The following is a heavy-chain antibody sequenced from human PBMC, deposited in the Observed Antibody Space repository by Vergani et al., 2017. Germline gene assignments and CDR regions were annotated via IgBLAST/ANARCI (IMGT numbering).Heavy chain of an antibody. D-gene: IGHD6-19*01. CDR1: GFTFSSYA. J-gene: IGHJ5*02. V-gene: IGHV1-46*03. Sequence: VQLLESGGGLVQPGGSLRLSCAASGFTFSSYAMSWVRQAPGQGLEWMGIINPSGGSTSYAQKFQGRVTMTRDTSTSTVYMELSSLRSEDTAVYYCARDQDSTAVDVFDPWGQGTLVTVSS. CDR3: ARDQDSTAVDVFDP. CDR2: INPSGGST.